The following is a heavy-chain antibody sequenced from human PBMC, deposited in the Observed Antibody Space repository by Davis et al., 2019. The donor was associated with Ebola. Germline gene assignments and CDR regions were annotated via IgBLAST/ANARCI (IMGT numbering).Heavy chain of an antibody. Sequence: SVKVSCKASGYTFTSYAMNWVRQAPGQGLEWMGGIIPIFGTANYAQKFQGRVTITADESTSTAYMELSSLRSDDTAVYFCARTSIVGTTTTASDIWGQGTKVTVSS. CDR2: IIPIFGTA. CDR1: GYTFTSYA. D-gene: IGHD1-26*01. CDR3: ARTSIVGTTTTASDI. V-gene: IGHV1-69*13. J-gene: IGHJ3*02.